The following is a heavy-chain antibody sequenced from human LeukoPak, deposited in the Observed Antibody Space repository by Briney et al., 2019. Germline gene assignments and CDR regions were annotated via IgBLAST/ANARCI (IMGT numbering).Heavy chain of an antibody. D-gene: IGHD4-17*01. CDR2: IYTSGST. J-gene: IGHJ6*03. V-gene: IGHV4-61*02. CDR3: ARSRTDYGDYYYYYYMDV. Sequence: SETLSLTCTVSGGSVSSGSYYWSWIRQPAGKGLEWIGRIYTSGSTNYNPSLKSRVTISVDTPKNQFSLKLSSVTAADTAVYYCARSRTDYGDYYYYYYMDVWGKGTTVTVSS. CDR1: GGSVSSGSYY.